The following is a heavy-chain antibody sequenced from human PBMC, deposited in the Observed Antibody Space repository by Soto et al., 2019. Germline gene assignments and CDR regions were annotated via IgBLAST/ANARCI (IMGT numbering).Heavy chain of an antibody. J-gene: IGHJ3*02. CDR1: GFTFSSYS. V-gene: IGHV3-21*01. CDR3: ARVGGGYQLLHAFDI. Sequence: PGGSLRLSCAASGFTFSSYSMNWVRQAPGKGLEWVSSISSSSSYIYYADSVKGRFTISRDKAKNSLYLQMNSLRAEDTAVYYCARVGGGYQLLHAFDIWGQGTMVTVSS. CDR2: ISSSSSYI. D-gene: IGHD2-2*01.